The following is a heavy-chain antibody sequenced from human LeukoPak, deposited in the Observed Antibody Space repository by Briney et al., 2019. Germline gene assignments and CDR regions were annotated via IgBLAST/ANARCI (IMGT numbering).Heavy chain of an antibody. J-gene: IGHJ3*02. D-gene: IGHD3-22*01. CDR2: IYPGDSDT. CDR1: GYSFTSYW. V-gene: IGHV5-51*01. CDR3: ARQRAVVVADDAFDI. Sequence: GESLKISCKGSGYSFTSYWIGWVRQMPGKGLKWMGIIYPGDSDTRYSPSFQGQVTISADKSISTAYLQWSSLKASDTAMYYCARQRAVVVADDAFDIWGQGTMVTVSS.